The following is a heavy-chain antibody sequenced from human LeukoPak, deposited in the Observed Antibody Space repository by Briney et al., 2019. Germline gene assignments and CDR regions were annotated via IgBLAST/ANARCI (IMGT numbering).Heavy chain of an antibody. V-gene: IGHV5-51*07. J-gene: IGHJ4*02. CDR3: ASTVDSSGYSFDY. D-gene: IGHD3-22*01. Sequence: NPGESLQISCQTSGSSFTSSWIAWVHQLPGKGLEWMGIIYPGDSDTRFSPSFQGQVTISADKSISTAYLQWSSMKASDTAMYYCASTVDSSGYSFDYWGQGTLVTVSS. CDR1: GSSFTSSW. CDR2: IYPGDSDT.